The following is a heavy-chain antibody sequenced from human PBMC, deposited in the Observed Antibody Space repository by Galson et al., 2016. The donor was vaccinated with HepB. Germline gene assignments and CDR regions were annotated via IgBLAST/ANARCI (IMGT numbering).Heavy chain of an antibody. CDR1: GYTFTTSG. D-gene: IGHD3-10*01. V-gene: IGHV1-46*03. CDR2: INPSVSSI. J-gene: IGHJ6*04. CDR3: ARIGRDITMIQGVTKFHYYGMDG. Sequence: SVKVSCKASGYTFTTSGISWVRQAPGQGLEWMGTINPSVSSITYAQKFQGRVTMTRDTSTSTVYMELSSLRADDTAVYYCARIGRDITMIQGVTKFHYYGMDGWGKGTTVTVS.